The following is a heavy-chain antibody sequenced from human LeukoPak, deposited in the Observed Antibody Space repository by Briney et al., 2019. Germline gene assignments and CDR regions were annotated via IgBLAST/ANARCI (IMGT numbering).Heavy chain of an antibody. J-gene: IGHJ5*02. Sequence: GGTLRLSYAASGFTFSSYGMTWVRQAPGKGLEWVSAISGTGGSTYYADSVKGRFTISRDNSKNTLYLQMNSLRAEDTAVYYCAKDQIVVLPPARSNWFDPWGQGTLVTVSS. CDR3: AKDQIVVLPPARSNWFDP. V-gene: IGHV3-23*01. CDR2: ISGTGGST. CDR1: GFTFSSYG. D-gene: IGHD2-2*01.